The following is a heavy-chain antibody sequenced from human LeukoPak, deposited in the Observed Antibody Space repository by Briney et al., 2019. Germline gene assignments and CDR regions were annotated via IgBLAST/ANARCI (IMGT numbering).Heavy chain of an antibody. CDR3: ARGVSVVVPAAIAY. CDR2: INPNSGGT. V-gene: IGHV1-2*02. CDR1: GYTFTGYY. D-gene: IGHD2-2*01. Sequence: GASVKVSCKASGYTFTGYYMHWVRQAPGQGLEWMGWINPNSGGTNYAQKFQSRVTMTRDTSISTAYMELSRLRSDDTAVYYCARGVSVVVPAAIAYWGQGTLVTVSS. J-gene: IGHJ4*02.